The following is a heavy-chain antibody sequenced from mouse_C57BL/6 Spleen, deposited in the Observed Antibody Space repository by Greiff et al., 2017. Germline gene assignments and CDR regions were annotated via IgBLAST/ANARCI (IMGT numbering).Heavy chain of an antibody. CDR1: GYTFTSYW. V-gene: IGHV1-69*01. CDR3: ARKGHTRNSGYGYAMDY. J-gene: IGHJ4*01. Sequence: VQLQQPGAELVMPGASVKLSCKASGYTFTSYWMHWVKQRPGQGLEWIGEIDPSDSYTNYNQKFKGKSTLTVDKSSSTAYMQLSSLTSEDSAVYYCARKGHTRNSGYGYAMDYWGQGTSVTVSS. D-gene: IGHD3-2*02. CDR2: IDPSDSYT.